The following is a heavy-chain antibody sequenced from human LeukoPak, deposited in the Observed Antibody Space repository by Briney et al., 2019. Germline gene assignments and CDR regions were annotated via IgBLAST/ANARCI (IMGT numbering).Heavy chain of an antibody. D-gene: IGHD3-16*02. J-gene: IGHJ4*02. CDR2: VWSDGSNK. CDR1: GLTFSNYA. CDR3: AKDVTFGGVIAMYYFDY. V-gene: IGHV3-33*06. Sequence: GRSLRLSCAASGLTFSNYAMHWVRQAPGKGLEWVAAVWSDGSNKYYGDSVKGRFTISRDNSKSTLYLQMDSLRAEDTAVYYCAKDVTFGGVIAMYYFDYWGQGTLVTVSS.